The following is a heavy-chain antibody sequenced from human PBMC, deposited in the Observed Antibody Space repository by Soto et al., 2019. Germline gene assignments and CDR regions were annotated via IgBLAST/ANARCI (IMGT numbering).Heavy chain of an antibody. CDR1: GFTFSSYA. J-gene: IGHJ4*02. D-gene: IGHD3-22*01. CDR2: ISGSGGST. V-gene: IGHV3-23*01. Sequence: GGSLRLYCAASGFTFSSYAMSWVRQAPGKGLEWVSAISGSGGSTYYADSVKGRFTISRDNSKNTLYLQMNSLRAEDTAVYYCAKDGNTYYYDSIERGYFDYWGQGTLVTVSS. CDR3: AKDGNTYYYDSIERGYFDY.